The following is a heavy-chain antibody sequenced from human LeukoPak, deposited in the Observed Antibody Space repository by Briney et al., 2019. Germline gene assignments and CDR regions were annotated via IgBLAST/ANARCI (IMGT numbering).Heavy chain of an antibody. D-gene: IGHD3-10*01. CDR1: GFTFSSYG. V-gene: IGHV3-23*01. CDR3: AKGTYYYGSGSDHGV. Sequence: GGSLRLSCAASGFTFSSYGMSWVRQAPGKGLEWVSAISGSGGSTYYADSVKGRFTISRDNSKNTLYLQMNSLRAEDTAVYYCAKGTYYYGSGSDHGVWGKGTTATISS. J-gene: IGHJ6*04. CDR2: ISGSGGST.